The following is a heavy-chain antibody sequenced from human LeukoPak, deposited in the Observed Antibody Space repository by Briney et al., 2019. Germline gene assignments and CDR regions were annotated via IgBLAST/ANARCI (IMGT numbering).Heavy chain of an antibody. CDR3: ASVVGLYGDFAFDL. Sequence: ASVKVSCKASGYTFTSYGISWVRQAPGQGLEWMGWISAYNGNTNYAQKPQGRVTMTTDTSTSTAYMELRSLRSDDTAVYYCASVVGLYGDFAFDLWGQGTLVTVSS. CDR1: GYTFTSYG. V-gene: IGHV1-18*01. D-gene: IGHD4-17*01. CDR2: ISAYNGNT. J-gene: IGHJ5*02.